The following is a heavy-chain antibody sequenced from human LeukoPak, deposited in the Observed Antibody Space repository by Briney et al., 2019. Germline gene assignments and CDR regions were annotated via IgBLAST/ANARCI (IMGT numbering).Heavy chain of an antibody. CDR2: IYYSGST. J-gene: IGHJ6*03. V-gene: IGHV4-39*01. CDR3: ARRTITLGGVIVIGDYYMDV. CDR1: GGSISSSSYY. Sequence: PSKTLSLTCTVSGGSISSSSYYWGWIRQPPGKGLEWIGSIYYSGSTYYNPSLKSRVTISVDTSKNQFSLKLSSVTAADTAVYYCARRTITLGGVIVIGDYYMDVWGKGTTVTVSS. D-gene: IGHD3-16*02.